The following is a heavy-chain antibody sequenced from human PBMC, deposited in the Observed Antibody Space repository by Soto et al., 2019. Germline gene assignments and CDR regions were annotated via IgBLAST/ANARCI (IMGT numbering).Heavy chain of an antibody. CDR2: IYHSGST. V-gene: IGHV4-4*02. J-gene: IGHJ6*02. CDR1: GGSISSSNW. CDR3: AREDYNYYYGMDV. Sequence: SETLSLTCAVSGGSISSSNWWSWVRQPPGKGLEWIGEIYHSGSTNYNPSLKSRVTISVDKSKNQFSLKLSSVTAADTAVYYCAREDYNYYYGMDVWGQGTTVTVSS.